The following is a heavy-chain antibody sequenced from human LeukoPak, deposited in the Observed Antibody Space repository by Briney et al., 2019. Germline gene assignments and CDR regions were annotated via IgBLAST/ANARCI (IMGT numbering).Heavy chain of an antibody. Sequence: PSETLSLTCTVSGGSISSSSYYWGWIRQPPGKGLGWIGSIYYSGSTYYNPSLKSRVTISVDTSKNQFSLKLSSVTAADTAVYYCASSDYYDSSGVKYFDYWGQGTLVTVSS. D-gene: IGHD3-22*01. V-gene: IGHV4-39*01. CDR2: IYYSGST. J-gene: IGHJ4*02. CDR1: GGSISSSSYY. CDR3: ASSDYYDSSGVKYFDY.